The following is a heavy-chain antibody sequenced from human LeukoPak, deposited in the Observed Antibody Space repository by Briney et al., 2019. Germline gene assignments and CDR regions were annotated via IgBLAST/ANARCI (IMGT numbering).Heavy chain of an antibody. D-gene: IGHD3-22*01. CDR1: GGSFSGYY. CDR2: INHSGST. J-gene: IGHJ5*02. V-gene: IGHV4-34*01. CDR3: ASDDSSSYYP. Sequence: PSETLSLTCAVYGGSFSGYYWSWIRQPPGKGLEWIGEINHSGSTNYNPSLKSRVTISVDTSKNQFSLKLSSVTAADTAVYYCASDDSSSYYPWGQGTLVTVSS.